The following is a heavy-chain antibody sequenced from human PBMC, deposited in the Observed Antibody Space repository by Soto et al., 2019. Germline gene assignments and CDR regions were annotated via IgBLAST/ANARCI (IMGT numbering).Heavy chain of an antibody. D-gene: IGHD2-15*01. CDR1: GYSFTRYW. CDR2: IYPDDSDT. V-gene: IGHV5-51*01. J-gene: IGHJ6*02. Sequence: PGESLKISCKGSGYSFTRYWIGWVRQMPGKGLEWMGIIYPDDSDTRYSPSFQGQVTISADKSITTVYLQWSSLKASDSAMYYCARHGFCSGGRCYSCYYYGMDVWGQGTTVTVSS. CDR3: ARHGFCSGGRCYSCYYYGMDV.